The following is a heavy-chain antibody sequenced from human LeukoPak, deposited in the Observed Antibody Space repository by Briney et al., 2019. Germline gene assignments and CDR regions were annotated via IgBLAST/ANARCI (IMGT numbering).Heavy chain of an antibody. CDR3: AKMVAARAYYYYYMDV. Sequence: GGSLRLSCAASGFTLSSYGMHWVRQAPGKGLEWVAFIRYDGSNKYYADSVKGRFTISRDNSKNTLYLQMNSLRAEDTAVYYCAKMVAARAYYYYYMDVWGKGTTVTVSS. V-gene: IGHV3-30*02. CDR2: IRYDGSNK. D-gene: IGHD2-15*01. CDR1: GFTLSSYG. J-gene: IGHJ6*03.